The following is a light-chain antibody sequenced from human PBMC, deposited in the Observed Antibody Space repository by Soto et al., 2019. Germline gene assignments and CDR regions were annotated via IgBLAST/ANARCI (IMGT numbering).Light chain of an antibody. CDR3: CSYSSGSTPWV. J-gene: IGLJ1*01. V-gene: IGLV2-14*03. CDR1: SIDVGGYNY. CDR2: DVS. Sequence: QSALTQPASVSGSPGQSITISCTGTSIDVGGYNYVSWYQHHPGKAPKLIIFDVSDRPSGISDRFSASKSGNTASLTISGLQAEDEADYYCCSYSSGSTPWVFGTGTKVTVL.